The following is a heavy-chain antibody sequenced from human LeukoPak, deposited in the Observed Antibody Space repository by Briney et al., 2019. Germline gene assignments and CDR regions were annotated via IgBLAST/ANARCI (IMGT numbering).Heavy chain of an antibody. CDR1: GFTFSSYW. V-gene: IGHV3-7*01. CDR2: IKQDGSEK. D-gene: IGHD2-2*02. J-gene: IGHJ3*02. Sequence: PGGSLRLSCAASGFTFSSYWMDWVGQAPGKGREGVANIKQDGSEKYYVNTVKGRFTISRDNAQNSLYLQMNSLRGEDTAVYYCARVRGGYCSGTSCYNAFDIWGQGTTVTVSS. CDR3: ARVRGGYCSGTSCYNAFDI.